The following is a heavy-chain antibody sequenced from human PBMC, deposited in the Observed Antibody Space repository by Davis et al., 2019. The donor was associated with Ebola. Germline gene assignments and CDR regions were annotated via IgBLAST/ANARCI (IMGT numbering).Heavy chain of an antibody. V-gene: IGHV4-39*02. CDR3: ARDGSSYLHRLRYAFDI. J-gene: IGHJ3*02. CDR1: GGSISSSSYY. Sequence: PSETLSLTCTVSGGSISSSSYYWGWIRQPPGKGLEWIGSIYYSGSTYYNPSLKSRVTISVDTSKNQFSLKLSSVTAADTAVYYCARDGSSYLHRLRYAFDIWGQGTMVTVSS. CDR2: IYYSGST. D-gene: IGHD2-2*01.